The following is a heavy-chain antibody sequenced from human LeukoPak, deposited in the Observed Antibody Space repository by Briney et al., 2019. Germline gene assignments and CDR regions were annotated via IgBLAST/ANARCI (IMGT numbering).Heavy chain of an antibody. D-gene: IGHD2-2*02. J-gene: IGHJ6*03. Sequence: GGSLRLSCAASGFTVSSNYMSWVRQAPGKGLEWVSVIYSGGSTYYADSVKGRFTIPRDNSKNTLYLQMNSLRAEDTAVYYCASNSFVVPAAIGMSDYYYMDVWGKGTTVTVSS. CDR3: ASNSFVVPAAIGMSDYYYMDV. CDR2: IYSGGST. V-gene: IGHV3-66*02. CDR1: GFTVSSNY.